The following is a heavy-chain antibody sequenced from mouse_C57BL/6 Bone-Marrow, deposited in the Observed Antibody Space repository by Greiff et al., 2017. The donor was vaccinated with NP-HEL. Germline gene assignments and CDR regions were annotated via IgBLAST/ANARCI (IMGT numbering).Heavy chain of an antibody. Sequence: QVHVKQSGAELARPGASVKLSCKASGYTFTSYGISWVKQRTGQGLEWIGEIYPRSGNTYYNEKFKGKATLTADKSSSTAYMELRSLTSEDSAVYFCARRGYGTTGVYFDVWGTGTTVTVSS. D-gene: IGHD1-1*01. CDR2: IYPRSGNT. CDR1: GYTFTSYG. J-gene: IGHJ1*03. V-gene: IGHV1-81*01. CDR3: ARRGYGTTGVYFDV.